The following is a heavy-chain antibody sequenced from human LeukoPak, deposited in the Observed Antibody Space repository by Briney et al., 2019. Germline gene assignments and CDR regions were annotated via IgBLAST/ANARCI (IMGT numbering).Heavy chain of an antibody. V-gene: IGHV1-18*01. D-gene: IGHD3-9*01. CDR3: ARTDPYDILTGYYPYYYYGMDV. J-gene: IGHJ6*02. CDR1: GYTFTSYG. Sequence: GASVKVSCKASGYTFTSYGISWVRQAPGQGLEWMGWISAYNGNTNYAQKLQGRVTTTTDTSTSTAYMELRSLRSDDTAVYYCARTDPYDILTGYYPYYYYGMDVWGQGTTVTVSS. CDR2: ISAYNGNT.